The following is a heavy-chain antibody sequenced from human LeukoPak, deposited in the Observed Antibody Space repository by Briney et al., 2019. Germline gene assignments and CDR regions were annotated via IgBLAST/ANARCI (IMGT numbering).Heavy chain of an antibody. Sequence: PSETLSLTCTVSGGSISSSSYYWGWIRQPPGKGLEWIGSIYYSGSTYYNPSPKSRVTISVDTSKNQFSLKLSSVTAADTAVYYCARLSDYGDYGYNWGQGTLVTVYS. D-gene: IGHD4-17*01. CDR2: IYYSGST. CDR1: GGSISSSSYY. V-gene: IGHV4-39*01. CDR3: ARLSDYGDYGYN. J-gene: IGHJ4*02.